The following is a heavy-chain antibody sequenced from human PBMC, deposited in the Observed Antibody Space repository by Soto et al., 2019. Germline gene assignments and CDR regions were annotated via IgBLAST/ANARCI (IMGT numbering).Heavy chain of an antibody. Sequence: SETLSLTCSVPGGSVTNINYFWAWIRQSPGKGLEWIANIYYTGTTFYNPSLRSRVSMTIDASKNRFSLNLSSVTASDTALYYCARHEYVSSSYDLLDVWGRGTMVTVSS. D-gene: IGHD3-22*01. CDR1: GGSVTNINYF. J-gene: IGHJ3*01. CDR2: IYYTGTT. V-gene: IGHV4-39*01. CDR3: ARHEYVSSSYDLLDV.